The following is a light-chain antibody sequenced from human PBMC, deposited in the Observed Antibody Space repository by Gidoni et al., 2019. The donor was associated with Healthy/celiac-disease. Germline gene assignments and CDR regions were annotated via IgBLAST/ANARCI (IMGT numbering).Light chain of an antibody. V-gene: IGKV1-39*01. CDR1: QSISSY. Sequence: DIQMTQSPSSLSASVGDRVTITCRASQSISSYLNWYQQKPGKAPKLLIYAASSLQSGAPSRFSGSGSGTDFTLTISSLQPEDFATYYCQQSYSTPPITFXQXTRLEIK. J-gene: IGKJ5*01. CDR2: AAS. CDR3: QQSYSTPPIT.